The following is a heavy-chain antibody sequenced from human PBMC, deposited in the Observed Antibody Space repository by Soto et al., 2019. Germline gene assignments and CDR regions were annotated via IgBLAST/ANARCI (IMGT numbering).Heavy chain of an antibody. Sequence: LRLSWSASVFTFSMYAMHCVRQAPVKGLEYVSAISSNGGSTYYADSVKGRFTISRDNSKNTLYLQMSSLRAEDTAVYYCVKDQSAGYYYDSSGSVFGYWGQGTLVTVSS. J-gene: IGHJ4*02. CDR1: VFTFSMYA. V-gene: IGHV3-64D*06. D-gene: IGHD3-22*01. CDR2: ISSNGGST. CDR3: VKDQSAGYYYDSSGSVFGY.